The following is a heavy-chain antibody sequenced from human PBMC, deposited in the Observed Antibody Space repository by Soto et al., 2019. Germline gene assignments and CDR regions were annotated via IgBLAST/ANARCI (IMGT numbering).Heavy chain of an antibody. CDR2: SKNKANSYTT. CDR3: ARARTVEAATHFDS. D-gene: IGHD5-18*01. CDR1: GFTFTDHH. Sequence: GGSLRLSCVASGFTFTDHHMDWVRQAPGQGLEWVGRSKNKANSYTTEYAASVRGRFTISRDDSKKSLYLQMNSLKTDDTTVYYCARARTVEAATHFDSWGQGTLVTVSS. V-gene: IGHV3-72*01. J-gene: IGHJ4*02.